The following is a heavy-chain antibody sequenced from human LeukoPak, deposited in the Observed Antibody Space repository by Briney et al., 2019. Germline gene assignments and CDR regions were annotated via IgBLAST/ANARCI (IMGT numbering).Heavy chain of an antibody. CDR3: ANTNLYQLLWGYYFDY. J-gene: IGHJ4*02. D-gene: IGHD2-2*01. V-gene: IGHV3-23*01. CDR2: ISGSGGST. Sequence: PGGSLRLSCAASGFTFSSYAMSWVRQAPGKGLEWVSAISGSGGSTYYADSVKGRFTISRDNSKNTLYLQMNSLRAEDTAVYYCANTNLYQLLWGYYFDYWGQGTLVTVSS. CDR1: GFTFSSYA.